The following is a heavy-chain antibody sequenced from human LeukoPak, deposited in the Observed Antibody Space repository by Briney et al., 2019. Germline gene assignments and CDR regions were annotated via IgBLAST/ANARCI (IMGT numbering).Heavy chain of an antibody. D-gene: IGHD1-7*01. J-gene: IGHJ4*02. Sequence: SETLSLTCTVSGGSISSSSYYWGWIRQPPGKGLEWIGSIYYSGSTYYNPSLKSRVTISVDTSKNQFSLKLSSVTAADTAVYYCARVRGTLSHFDYWGQGTLVTVSS. CDR1: GGSISSSSYY. CDR2: IYYSGST. CDR3: ARVRGTLSHFDY. V-gene: IGHV4-39*07.